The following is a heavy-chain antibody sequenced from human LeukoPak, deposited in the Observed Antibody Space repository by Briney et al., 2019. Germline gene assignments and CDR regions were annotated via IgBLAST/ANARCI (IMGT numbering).Heavy chain of an antibody. Sequence: SETLSLTCTVSGGSISSYYWSWIRQPPGKGLEWIGYIYYSGSTNYNPSLKSRVTISVDTSKNQFSLKLSSVTAADTAVYYCASGEIATIFYWGQGTLVTVSS. J-gene: IGHJ4*02. D-gene: IGHD5-24*01. V-gene: IGHV4-59*01. CDR3: ASGEIATIFY. CDR1: GGSISSYY. CDR2: IYYSGST.